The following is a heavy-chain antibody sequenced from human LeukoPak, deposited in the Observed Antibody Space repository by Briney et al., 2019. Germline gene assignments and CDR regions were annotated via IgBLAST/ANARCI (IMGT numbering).Heavy chain of an antibody. CDR3: ARDSHPYYYDSRRFDY. CDR1: GGSISSGGYY. J-gene: IGHJ4*02. CDR2: IYYSGST. D-gene: IGHD3-22*01. V-gene: IGHV4-31*03. Sequence: QTLFLTCTVSGGSISSGGYYWSWIRQHPGKGLEWIGYIYYSGSTYYNPSLKSRVTISVDTSKNQFSLKLSSVTAADTAVYYCARDSHPYYYDSRRFDYWGQGTLVTVSS.